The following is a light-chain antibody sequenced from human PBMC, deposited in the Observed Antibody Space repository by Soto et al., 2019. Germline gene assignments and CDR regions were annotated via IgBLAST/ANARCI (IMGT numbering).Light chain of an antibody. CDR2: GAS. CDR1: QSVAKNY. J-gene: IGKJ4*01. Sequence: EIVLTQSPGTLSLSPGERATLSCRASQSVAKNYLAWYQQKPGQAPRLLIHGASSRATGIPDRFSGSGSGTDFTLTISILEPEDFALFYCQQYATAPLTFGGGTKVEIK. V-gene: IGKV3-20*01. CDR3: QQYATAPLT.